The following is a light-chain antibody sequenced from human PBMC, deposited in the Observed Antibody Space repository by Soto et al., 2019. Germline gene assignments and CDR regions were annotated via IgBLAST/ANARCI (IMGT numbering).Light chain of an antibody. V-gene: IGKV3D-20*02. CDR1: QSVSNNY. Sequence: EIVLTQSPGTLSLSPGERATLSCRSSQSVSNNYLAWYQQKPGQAPRLLIYGASNRATGIPDRFSGSGSGTNFTLTISSLEAEDFAVYYCQQRNSWPPTFTFGQGTRLEIK. J-gene: IGKJ5*01. CDR2: GAS. CDR3: QQRNSWPPTFT.